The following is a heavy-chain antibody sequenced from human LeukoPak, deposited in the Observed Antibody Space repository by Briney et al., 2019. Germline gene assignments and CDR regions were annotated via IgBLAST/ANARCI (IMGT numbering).Heavy chain of an antibody. CDR1: GGTFSSYA. Sequence: SVNVSCKASGGTFSSYAISWVRQAPGQGLEWMGGIIPIFGTANYAQKFQGRVTITADESTSTAYMELSSLRSEDTAVYYCASPPAYSSSWYDFDYWGQGTLVTVSS. V-gene: IGHV1-69*13. J-gene: IGHJ4*02. D-gene: IGHD6-13*01. CDR3: ASPPAYSSSWYDFDY. CDR2: IIPIFGTA.